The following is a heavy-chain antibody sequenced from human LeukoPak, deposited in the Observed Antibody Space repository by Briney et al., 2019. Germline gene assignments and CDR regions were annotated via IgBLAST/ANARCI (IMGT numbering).Heavy chain of an antibody. D-gene: IGHD2-2*02. Sequence: SVKVSCKPSGYSFTDYFMHWVRQAPGQGLECMGWMNPRSGDTNYAQKFKGRVTVTMHTSISTSYIQLSRLRSYDTAVYYCARADHGTRSYGFYTLDYWGQGSLVTVSS. CDR1: GYSFTDYF. CDR2: MNPRSGDT. V-gene: IGHV1-2*02. CDR3: ARADHGTRSYGFYTLDY. J-gene: IGHJ4*02.